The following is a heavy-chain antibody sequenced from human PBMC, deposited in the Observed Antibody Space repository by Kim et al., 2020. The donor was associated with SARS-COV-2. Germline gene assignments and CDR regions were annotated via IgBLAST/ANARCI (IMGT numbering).Heavy chain of an antibody. D-gene: IGHD6-19*01. V-gene: IGHV3-33*01. Sequence: LSLTCAASGFTFSSYGMHWVRQAPGKGLEWVAVIWYDGSNKYYADSVKGRFTISRDNSKNTLYLQMNSLRAEDTAVYYCARGESYSSGWYGDGEYYYYGMDVWGQGTTVTVSS. CDR3: ARGESYSSGWYGDGEYYYYGMDV. J-gene: IGHJ6*02. CDR1: GFTFSSYG. CDR2: IWYDGSNK.